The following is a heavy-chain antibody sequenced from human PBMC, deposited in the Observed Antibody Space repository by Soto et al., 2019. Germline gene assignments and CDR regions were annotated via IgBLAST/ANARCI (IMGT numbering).Heavy chain of an antibody. D-gene: IGHD6-6*01. CDR3: AGVLAARSISFDC. J-gene: IGHJ4*02. V-gene: IGHV1-69*05. CDR2: ITPIFGTA. CDR1: GGTFSSYA. Sequence: SVKVSCKASGGTFSSYAISWVRKASGEGLEWTGWITPIFGTANYAQKFQGSVTITKDDSTGTAYMELSSPRSEDTAVYYCAGVLAARSISFDCWHQRTLIAVSS.